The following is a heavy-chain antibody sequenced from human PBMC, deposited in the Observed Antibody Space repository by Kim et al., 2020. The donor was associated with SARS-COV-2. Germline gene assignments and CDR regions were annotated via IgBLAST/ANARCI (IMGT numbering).Heavy chain of an antibody. CDR3: ARSYSGSYHGAFDI. CDR1: GFTFSSYA. D-gene: IGHD1-26*01. Sequence: GGSLRLSCAASGFTFSSYAMHWVRQAPGKGLEWVAVISYDGSNKYYADSVKGRFTISRDNSKNTLYLQMNSLRAEDTAVYYCARSYSGSYHGAFDIWGQGTMVTVSS. J-gene: IGHJ3*02. V-gene: IGHV3-30*04. CDR2: ISYDGSNK.